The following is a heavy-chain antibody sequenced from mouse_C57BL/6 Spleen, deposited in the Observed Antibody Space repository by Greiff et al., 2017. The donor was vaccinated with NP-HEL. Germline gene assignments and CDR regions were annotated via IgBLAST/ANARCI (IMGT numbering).Heavy chain of an antibody. D-gene: IGHD2-3*01. Sequence: EVHLVEPGGGLVKPGGSLKFSCAASGFTFSDYGMHWVRQAPEQGLEWVAYISSGSSTIYYADTVKGRFTISRDNAKNTLFLQMTSLRSEDTAMYYCARWGWSLYYFDYWGQGTTLTVSS. CDR2: ISSGSSTI. J-gene: IGHJ2*01. V-gene: IGHV5-17*01. CDR1: GFTFSDYG. CDR3: ARWGWSLYYFDY.